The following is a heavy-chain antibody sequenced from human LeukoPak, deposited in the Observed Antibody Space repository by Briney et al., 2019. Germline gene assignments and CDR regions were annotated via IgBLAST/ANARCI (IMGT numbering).Heavy chain of an antibody. CDR1: GFTFDDYD. CDR2: IWSDGTNR. CDR3: AKSLSSRGVIIRKTGRSFDY. J-gene: IGHJ4*02. Sequence: GGSLRLSCAASGFTFDDYDMHWVRQAPGKGLEWVAFIWSDGTNRYYADSVKGRFTISRDNSKNTLYLQMNNLRPEDTAVYYCAKSLSSRGVIIRKTGRSFDYWGQGILVTVSS. V-gene: IGHV3-30*02. D-gene: IGHD3-10*01.